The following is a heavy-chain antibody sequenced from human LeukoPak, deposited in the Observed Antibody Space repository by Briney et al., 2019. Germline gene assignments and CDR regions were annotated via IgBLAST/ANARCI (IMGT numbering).Heavy chain of an antibody. CDR3: ARGFSTNVRYSYGRGPSNNWFDP. CDR2: INHSGSN. V-gene: IGHV4-34*01. D-gene: IGHD5-18*01. Sequence: PSETVSLTCGLYSGSFSGYYWSWIRQPPGKRMKWIGEINHSGSNNYNPSLKSRVTISVDTSKNQFSLKLSSVTAADTAVYYCARGFSTNVRYSYGRGPSNNWFDPWGQGTLVTVSS. CDR1: SGSFSGYY. J-gene: IGHJ5*02.